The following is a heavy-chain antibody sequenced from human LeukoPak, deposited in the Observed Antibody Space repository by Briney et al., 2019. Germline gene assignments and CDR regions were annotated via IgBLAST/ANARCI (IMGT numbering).Heavy chain of an antibody. CDR1: GGSITSSSYD. Sequence: SETLSLTCTVSGGSITSSSYDWGWIRQPPGKGLEWIGSIYYSRSTYYNPYPKRRVTISVATSTSQLSLKLSSVTAADTAVYSCARGRRDGYNLRNFDYWGQGTLVTVSS. J-gene: IGHJ4*02. CDR3: ARGRRDGYNLRNFDY. D-gene: IGHD5-24*01. CDR2: IYYSRST. V-gene: IGHV4-39*07.